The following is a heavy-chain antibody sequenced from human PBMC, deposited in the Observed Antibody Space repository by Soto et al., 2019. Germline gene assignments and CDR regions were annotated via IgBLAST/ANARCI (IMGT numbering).Heavy chain of an antibody. V-gene: IGHV3-7*03. CDR2: TNQDGSEK. D-gene: IGHD5-12*01. Sequence: PGGSLRLSCAISESAVRRDWMNWVRQAPGKGLEWVAHTNQDGSEKYYADSVKGRFSISRDNAKNSLYLQMNSLRAEDTAFYYCVKDHDEDFGYDLDYFNYWGQGTLVTVSS. CDR3: VKDHDEDFGYDLDYFNY. J-gene: IGHJ4*02. CDR1: ESAVRRDW.